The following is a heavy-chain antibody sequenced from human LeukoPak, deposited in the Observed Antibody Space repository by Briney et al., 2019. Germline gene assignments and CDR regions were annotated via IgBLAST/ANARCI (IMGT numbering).Heavy chain of an antibody. D-gene: IGHD3-10*01. CDR2: IYYSGST. V-gene: IGHV4-4*07. Sequence: SETLSLTCTVSGGSISGYYWRWIRQPAGQGLEWIGSIYYSGSTYYNPSLKSRVTISVDTSKNQFSLKLSSVTAADPAVYYCARDVWWDYGSGSLKRSFDYWGQGTLVTVSS. J-gene: IGHJ4*02. CDR1: GGSISGYY. CDR3: ARDVWWDYGSGSLKRSFDY.